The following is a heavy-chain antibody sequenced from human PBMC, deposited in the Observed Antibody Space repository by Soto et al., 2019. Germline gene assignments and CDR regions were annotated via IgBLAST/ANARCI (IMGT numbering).Heavy chain of an antibody. Sequence: GASVKVSCKASGYTFTGYYMHWVRQAPGQGLEWMGWINPNSGGTNYAQRFQGWVTMTRDASISTAYMELSSLRSDDTAVYYCARGIGEQQLDLWFRVFFDYWGQGTLVTVSS. D-gene: IGHD6-13*01. V-gene: IGHV1-2*04. J-gene: IGHJ4*02. CDR3: ARGIGEQQLDLWFRVFFDY. CDR1: GYTFTGYY. CDR2: INPNSGGT.